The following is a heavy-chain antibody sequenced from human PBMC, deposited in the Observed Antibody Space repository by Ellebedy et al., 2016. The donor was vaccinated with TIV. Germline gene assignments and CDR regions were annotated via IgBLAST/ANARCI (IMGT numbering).Heavy chain of an antibody. CDR2: IYPGDSDT. CDR1: GYSFTSYW. D-gene: IGHD5-12*01. Sequence: PGGSLRLSCKGSGYSFTSYWVGWVRQMPGKGLEWMGIIYPGDSDTRYSPSFQGQVTISADKSISTAYLQWSSLKASDTAMYYCARTSIVGYAGAHYFDSWGQGTLVTVSS. J-gene: IGHJ4*02. CDR3: ARTSIVGYAGAHYFDS. V-gene: IGHV5-51*01.